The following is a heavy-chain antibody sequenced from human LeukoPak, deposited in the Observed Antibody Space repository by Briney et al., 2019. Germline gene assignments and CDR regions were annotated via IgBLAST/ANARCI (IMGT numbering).Heavy chain of an antibody. V-gene: IGHV1-46*01. CDR3: ARKGEAPNDAFDI. J-gene: IGHJ3*02. CDR2: INPSGGST. Sequence: ASVRVSCKASGYTFTSYYMHWVRQAPGQGLEWMGIINPSGGSTSYAQKFQGRVTMTRYTSTSTVYMELSSLRSEDTAVYYCARKGEAPNDAFDIWGQGTMVTVSS. CDR1: GYTFTSYY.